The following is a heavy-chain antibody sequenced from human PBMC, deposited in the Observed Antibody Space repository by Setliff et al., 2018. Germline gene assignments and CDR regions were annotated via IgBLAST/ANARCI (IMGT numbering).Heavy chain of an antibody. J-gene: IGHJ3*01. CDR3: AGPFDVGPYPRPIDGLDL. Sequence: ASVKVSCKASGYIFGDYYIHWVRQAPGQGLGWMGWINPNSGGREYAEAFQGRITMTGDTSIKTAFVELSGLTSDDTAVYYCAGPFDVGPYPRPIDGLDLWGQGTRVTVSS. V-gene: IGHV1-2*02. CDR1: GYIFGDYY. D-gene: IGHD3-9*01. CDR2: INPNSGGR.